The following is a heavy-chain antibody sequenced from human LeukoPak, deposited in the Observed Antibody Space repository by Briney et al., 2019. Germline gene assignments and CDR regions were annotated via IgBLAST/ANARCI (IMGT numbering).Heavy chain of an antibody. V-gene: IGHV4-39*07. CDR1: GGSISSSSYY. CDR3: ARVPIYGGNSDY. J-gene: IGHJ4*02. Sequence: PSETLSLTCTVSGGSISSSSYYWSWIRQPPGKGLEWIGEINHSGSTNYNPSLKSRVTISVDTSKNQFSLKLSSVTAADTAVYYCARVPIYGGNSDYWGQGTLVTVSS. D-gene: IGHD4-17*01. CDR2: INHSGST.